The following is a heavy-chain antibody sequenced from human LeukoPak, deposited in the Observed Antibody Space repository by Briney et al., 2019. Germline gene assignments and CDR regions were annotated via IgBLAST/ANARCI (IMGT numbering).Heavy chain of an antibody. J-gene: IGHJ4*02. V-gene: IGHV1-18*01. Sequence: ASVKVSCKASGYTFTNYGISWVRQAPGQGLEWMGRISAYNGNTNYAQKLQGRVTMTTDTSTNTAYMELRSLGSDDTAVYYCARGRSSGWYGVIDYWGQGTLVTVSS. CDR3: ARGRSSGWYGVIDY. D-gene: IGHD6-19*01. CDR1: GYTFTNYG. CDR2: ISAYNGNT.